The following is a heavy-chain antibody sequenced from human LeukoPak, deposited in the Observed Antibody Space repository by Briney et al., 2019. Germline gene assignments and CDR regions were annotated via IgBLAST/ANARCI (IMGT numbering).Heavy chain of an antibody. CDR3: ARVPRLGGYYFDY. V-gene: IGHV4-59*08. Sequence: PSETLSLTCTVSSGSISSYYWSWIRQPAGKGLEWIGEIYHSGSTNYNPSLKSRVTISVDTSKNQFSLKLSSVTAADTAVYYCARVPRLGGYYFDYWGQGTLVTVSS. D-gene: IGHD3-16*01. J-gene: IGHJ4*02. CDR2: IYHSGST. CDR1: SGSISSYY.